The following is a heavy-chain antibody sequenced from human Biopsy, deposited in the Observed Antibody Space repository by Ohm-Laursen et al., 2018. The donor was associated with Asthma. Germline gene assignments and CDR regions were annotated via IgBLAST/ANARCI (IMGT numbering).Heavy chain of an antibody. V-gene: IGHV1-18*01. CDR1: GYTFISAG. J-gene: IGHJ6*02. CDR3: ARAVDYSHYYGIDV. Sequence: SVKVSCKTSGYTFISAGITWVRQAPGQGLEWMGWISVYNGNTKVAQKLQDRVTMITDTSTSTAYMELRSLRSDDTAVYFCARAVDYSHYYGIDVWGQGTTVTVS. CDR2: ISVYNGNT. D-gene: IGHD3-10*01.